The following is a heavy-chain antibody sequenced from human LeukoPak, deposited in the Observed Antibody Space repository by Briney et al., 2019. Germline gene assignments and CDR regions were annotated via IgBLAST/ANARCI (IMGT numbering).Heavy chain of an antibody. D-gene: IGHD4-17*01. CDR1: GFTFNNYG. CDR2: IWDDGGNK. V-gene: IGHV3-33*01. Sequence: GRSLRLSCAASGFTFNNYGMHWVRQAPGKGLEWVALIWDDGGNKYYKDSVKGRFTISRDNSKNMMYLQMNSLRADDTAVYYCVREGRTTVTMDYWGQGTLVTVSA. J-gene: IGHJ4*02. CDR3: VREGRTTVTMDY.